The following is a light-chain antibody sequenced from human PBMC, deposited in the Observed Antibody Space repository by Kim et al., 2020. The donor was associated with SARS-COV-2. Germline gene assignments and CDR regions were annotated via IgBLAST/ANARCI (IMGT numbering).Light chain of an antibody. CDR3: SSYTSSSTLAV. J-gene: IGLJ2*01. CDR1: SSDVGGHNY. Sequence: QSITISCTGTSSDVGGHNYVSWYQQHPGKAPKLMIYDVSNRPSGVSNRFSGSKSGNTASLTISGLQAEDEADYYCSSYTSSSTLAVFGGGTQLTVL. V-gene: IGLV2-14*03. CDR2: DVS.